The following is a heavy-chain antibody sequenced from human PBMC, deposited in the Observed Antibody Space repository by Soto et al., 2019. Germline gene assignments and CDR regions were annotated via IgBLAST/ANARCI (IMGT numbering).Heavy chain of an antibody. CDR3: AAAYCGGDCYGSYYYYGMDV. CDR1: GFTFTSSS. CDR2: IVVGSGNT. D-gene: IGHD2-21*02. J-gene: IGHJ6*02. Sequence: GAPMKVSCQASGFTFTSSSMQWVRQARGQRLEWVGWIVVGSGNTNYAQKFQERVTITRDMSTSTAYMELSSLRSEDTAVYYCAAAYCGGDCYGSYYYYGMDVWG. V-gene: IGHV1-58*02.